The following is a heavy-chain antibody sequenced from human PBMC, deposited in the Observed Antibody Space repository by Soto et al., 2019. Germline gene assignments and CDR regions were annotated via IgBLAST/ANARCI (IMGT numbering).Heavy chain of an antibody. CDR2: INHSGST. CDR1: GGSFSGYY. CDR3: ARETYYYDSSNSAFDI. Sequence: SETLSLTCAVYGGSFSGYYWSWIRQPPGKGLELIGEINHSGSTNYNPSLKSRVTISVDTPNNQFSLKLSSVTAADTAVYYCARETYYYDSSNSAFDIWGQGTMVTVSS. J-gene: IGHJ3*02. D-gene: IGHD3-22*01. V-gene: IGHV4-34*01.